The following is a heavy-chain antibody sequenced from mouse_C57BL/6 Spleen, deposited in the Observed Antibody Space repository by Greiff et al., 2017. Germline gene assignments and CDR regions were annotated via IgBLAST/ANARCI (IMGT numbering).Heavy chain of an antibody. D-gene: IGHD2-14*01. Sequence: QVQLQQPGAELVRPGSSVKLSCKASGYTFTSYWMHWVKQRPIQGLEWIGNIDPSDSETHYNQKFKDKATLTVDKSSSTAYMQLSSLTSEDSAVYYCAREGGYMYYLDDWGQGTTLTVSS. CDR3: AREGGYMYYLDD. V-gene: IGHV1-52*01. J-gene: IGHJ2*01. CDR1: GYTFTSYW. CDR2: IDPSDSET.